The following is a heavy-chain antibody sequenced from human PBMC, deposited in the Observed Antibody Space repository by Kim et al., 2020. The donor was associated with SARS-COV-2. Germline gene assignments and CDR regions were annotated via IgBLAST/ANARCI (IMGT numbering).Heavy chain of an antibody. CDR2: IYYSGST. V-gene: IGHV4-30-4*01. J-gene: IGHJ4*02. Sequence: SETLSLTCTVSGGSISSGDYYWSWIRQPPGKGLEWIGYIYYSGSTYYNPSLKSRVTISVDTSKNQFSLKLSSVTAADTAVYYCAREVSRDSSWYYDWGYFDYWGQGTLVTVSS. CDR1: GGSISSGDYY. D-gene: IGHD6-13*01. CDR3: AREVSRDSSWYYDWGYFDY.